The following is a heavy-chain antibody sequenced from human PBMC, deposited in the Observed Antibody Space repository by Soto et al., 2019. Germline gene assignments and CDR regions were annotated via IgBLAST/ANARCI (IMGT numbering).Heavy chain of an antibody. Sequence: TSETLSLTCTVSGGSISSYYWSWIRQPPGKGLEWIGYIYYSGSTNYNPSLKSRVTISVDTSKNQFSLKLSPVTAADTAVYYCARHRGYSGYDYDYWGQGTLVTVSS. CDR1: GGSISSYY. V-gene: IGHV4-59*08. CDR2: IYYSGST. CDR3: ARHRGYSGYDYDY. J-gene: IGHJ4*02. D-gene: IGHD5-12*01.